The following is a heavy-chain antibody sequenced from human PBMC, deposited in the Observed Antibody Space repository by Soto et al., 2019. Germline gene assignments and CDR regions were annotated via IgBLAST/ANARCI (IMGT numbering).Heavy chain of an antibody. J-gene: IGHJ6*02. D-gene: IGHD7-27*01. Sequence: ASVKVSCKASGGTFSSYAISWVRQAPGQGLEWMGGIIPIFGTANYAQKFQGRVTITADESTSTAYMELSSLRSEDTAVYYCARVGNWGDIYYYYGMDVWGQGTTVTVSS. CDR3: ARVGNWGDIYYYYGMDV. CDR2: IIPIFGTA. CDR1: GGTFSSYA. V-gene: IGHV1-69*13.